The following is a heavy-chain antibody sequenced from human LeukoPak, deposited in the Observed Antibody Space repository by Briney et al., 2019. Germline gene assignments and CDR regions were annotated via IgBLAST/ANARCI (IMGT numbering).Heavy chain of an antibody. J-gene: IGHJ4*02. D-gene: IGHD6-13*01. V-gene: IGHV4-34*01. CDR1: GGSFSGYY. CDR2: INHSGST. Sequence: SETLSLTCAVYGGSFSGYYWSWIRQPPGKGLEWIGEINHSGSTNYNPSLKSRVTISVDTSKNQFSLKLSSVTAADTAVYYCARESMELVRFDFWGQGTLVTVSS. CDR3: ARESMELVRFDF.